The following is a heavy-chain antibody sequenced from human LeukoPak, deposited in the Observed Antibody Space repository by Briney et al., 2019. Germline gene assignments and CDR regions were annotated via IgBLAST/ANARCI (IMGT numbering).Heavy chain of an antibody. J-gene: IGHJ4*02. V-gene: IGHV4-4*02. CDR1: GGSISSSNW. CDR3: ASGVAMVRGVTIWWLRY. Sequence: SETLSLTCAVSGGSISSSNWWSWVRQPPGKGLEWIGEIYHSGSTNYNPSLKSRVTISVDKSKNQFSLKLSSVTAADTAVYYCASGVAMVRGVTIWWLRYWGQGTLVTVSS. CDR2: IYHSGST. D-gene: IGHD3-10*01.